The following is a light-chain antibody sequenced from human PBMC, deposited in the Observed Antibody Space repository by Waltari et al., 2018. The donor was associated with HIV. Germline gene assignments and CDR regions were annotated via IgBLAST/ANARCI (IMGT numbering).Light chain of an antibody. CDR3: MQTLQTPFT. J-gene: IGKJ2*01. CDR2: LSS. CDR1: QTLRSSGGFTY. Sequence: DIALTQSPCIVAVAPGEHAFISCKSNQTLRSSGGFTYLDWFFQKSGQSPHLLIYLSSSRASGVPAKFSGRGSGTDFTLIITDVEPEDVGVYYCMQTLQTPFTFGQGTKLEL. V-gene: IGKV2-28*01.